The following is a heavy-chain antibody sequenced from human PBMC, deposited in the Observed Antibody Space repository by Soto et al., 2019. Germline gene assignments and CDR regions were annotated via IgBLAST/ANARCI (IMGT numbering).Heavy chain of an antibody. J-gene: IGHJ5*02. CDR2: IIPIFGTA. CDR1: GVTFSRQD. Sequence: SVKVSCKASGVTFSRQDMRWVRQAPGQGLEWMGGIIPIFGTANYAQKFQGRVTITADESTSTAYMELSSLRSEDTAVYYCARGRGAARLNWFDPWGQGTLVTVSS. D-gene: IGHD6-6*01. CDR3: ARGRGAARLNWFDP. V-gene: IGHV1-69*13.